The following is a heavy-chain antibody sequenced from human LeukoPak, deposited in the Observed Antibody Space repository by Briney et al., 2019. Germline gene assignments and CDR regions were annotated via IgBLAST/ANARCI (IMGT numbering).Heavy chain of an antibody. CDR2: IIPIFATP. CDR3: ARAHYCSSTSCYAGVFWFDP. Sequence: GGSLRLSCAASGFTFSSYAISWVRQAPGQGLEWMGGIIPIFATPDYAQKFQGRVTITADESTSTAYMELSSLRSEDTAVYYCARAHYCSSTSCYAGVFWFDPWGQGTLVTVSS. CDR1: GFTFSSYA. D-gene: IGHD2-2*01. J-gene: IGHJ5*02. V-gene: IGHV1-69*01.